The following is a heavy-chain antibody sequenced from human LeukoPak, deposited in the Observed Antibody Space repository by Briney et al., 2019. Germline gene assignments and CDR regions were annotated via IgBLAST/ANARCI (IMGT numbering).Heavy chain of an antibody. CDR1: GYTFTSYG. CDR3: ARDPQYYYDSSGYYYADYFDY. CDR2: ISAYNGNT. J-gene: IGHJ4*02. Sequence: ASVKVSCKASGYTFTSYGISWVRQAPGQGLEWMGWISAYNGNTNYAQKLQGGVTMTTDTSTSTAYMELRSLRSDDTAVYYCARDPQYYYDSSGYYYADYFDYWGQGTLVTVSS. D-gene: IGHD3-22*01. V-gene: IGHV1-18*01.